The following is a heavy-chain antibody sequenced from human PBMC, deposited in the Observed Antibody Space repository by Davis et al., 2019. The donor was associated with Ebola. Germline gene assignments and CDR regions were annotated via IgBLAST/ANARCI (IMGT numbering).Heavy chain of an antibody. Sequence: GGSLRLSCAASGFIVSSNYMSWVRQAPGKGLEWVSVIYSGGTTNYADSVKGRFTISRDNSKNTLYLQMNGLRVEDTAIYYCAKDNRNIWSEVWGQGTMVTVSS. V-gene: IGHV3-53*01. J-gene: IGHJ3*01. CDR3: AKDNRNIWSEV. CDR1: GFIVSSNY. CDR2: IYSGGTT. D-gene: IGHD2/OR15-2a*01.